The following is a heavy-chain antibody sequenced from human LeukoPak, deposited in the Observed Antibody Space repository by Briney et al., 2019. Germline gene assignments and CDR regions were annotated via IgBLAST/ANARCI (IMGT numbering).Heavy chain of an antibody. CDR3: ARNPCYYDSSGYYYVY. Sequence: ASVKVSCKASCYTFTSYGISWMRQAPGQGLEWMGWISAYNGNTNYAQKLQGRVTMTTDTSTSTAYMELRSLRSDDTAVYYCARNPCYYDSSGYYYVYWGQGTLVTVSS. V-gene: IGHV1-18*01. CDR1: CYTFTSYG. J-gene: IGHJ4*02. D-gene: IGHD3-22*01. CDR2: ISAYNGNT.